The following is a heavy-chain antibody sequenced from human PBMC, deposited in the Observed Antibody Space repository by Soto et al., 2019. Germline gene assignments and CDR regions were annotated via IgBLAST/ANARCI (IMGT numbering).Heavy chain of an antibody. Sequence: GGSLRLSCAASGFTFDDYAMQWVRQAPGKGLEWVSGISWNGGNIGYADSVKGRFTISRDNAKNSMFLQMNSLRADDTALYFCAKDIYSSSSGQDYWGQGTPVTVSS. CDR3: AKDIYSSSSGQDY. CDR2: ISWNGGNI. D-gene: IGHD6-6*01. J-gene: IGHJ4*02. V-gene: IGHV3-9*01. CDR1: GFTFDDYA.